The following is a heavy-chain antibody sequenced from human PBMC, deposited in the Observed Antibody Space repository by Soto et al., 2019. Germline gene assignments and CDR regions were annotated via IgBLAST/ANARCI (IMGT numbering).Heavy chain of an antibody. D-gene: IGHD1-1*01. Sequence: QVQLVQSGAEVKKPGASVKVSCKASGYTFTSYDINWVRQATGQGLEWMGWMNPNSANTGYAQKFQGRVTMTRNTSISTAYMELSSLRSEDTAVYYWVRAGTTTRMYSFDSWGQGTLVTVSS. CDR1: GYTFTSYD. CDR2: MNPNSANT. J-gene: IGHJ4*02. CDR3: VRAGTTTRMYSFDS. V-gene: IGHV1-8*01.